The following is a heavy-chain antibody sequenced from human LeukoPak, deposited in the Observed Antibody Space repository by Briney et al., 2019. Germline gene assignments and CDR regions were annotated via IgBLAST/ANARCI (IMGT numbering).Heavy chain of an antibody. CDR3: ARDQGFSYYYYYMDV. D-gene: IGHD3-3*01. J-gene: IGHJ6*03. CDR1: GFTFRTYW. Sequence: TGGSLRLSCAASGFTFRTYWMTWVRQAPRRGLEWVANIKQDGSETYYVDSVKGRFTISRDNAKNSLYLQMNSLRAEDTAVYYCARDQGFSYYYYYMDVWGKGTTVTVSS. CDR2: IKQDGSET. V-gene: IGHV3-7*01.